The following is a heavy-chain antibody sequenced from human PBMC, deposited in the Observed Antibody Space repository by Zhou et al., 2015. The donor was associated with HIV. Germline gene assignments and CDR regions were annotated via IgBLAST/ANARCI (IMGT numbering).Heavy chain of an antibody. Sequence: QVHLVQSGAEMKMPGSSVKVSCKTSGDTTKTYGISWVRQAPGQRPEWMANIAPLLGATNYAQKLQGRVTITADKSTSTVYMELNSLRSEDTAMYYCARDRGGARPDWRYFDVWGRGSLVTVSS. CDR2: IAPLLGAT. CDR3: ARDRGGARPDWRYFDV. J-gene: IGHJ2*01. D-gene: IGHD3-16*01. V-gene: IGHV1-69*06. CDR1: GDTTKTYG.